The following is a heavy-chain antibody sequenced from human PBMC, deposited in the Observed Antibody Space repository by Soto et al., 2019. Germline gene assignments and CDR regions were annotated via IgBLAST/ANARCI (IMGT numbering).Heavy chain of an antibody. D-gene: IGHD6-19*01. V-gene: IGHV3-33*01. CDR2: IWYDGSNK. J-gene: IGHJ4*02. Sequence: GGSLRLSCVASGFSFKDYGMHWVRQAPGKGLEWVAIIWYDGSNKYYAESVQGRFTISRDNFKNILYLQMNSLRVDDTAVYYCARGWYRSGGDFDSWGRGTLV. CDR1: GFSFKDYG. CDR3: ARGWYRSGGDFDS.